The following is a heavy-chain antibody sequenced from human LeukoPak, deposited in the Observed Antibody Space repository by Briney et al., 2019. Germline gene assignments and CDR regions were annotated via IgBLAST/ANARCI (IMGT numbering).Heavy chain of an antibody. D-gene: IGHD6-6*01. V-gene: IGHV4-30-4*08. CDR2: IYYSGST. J-gene: IGHJ4*02. Sequence: WVRQAPGKGLEWIGYIYYSGSTYYNPSLKSRVTISVDTSKNQFSLKLSSVTAADTAVYYCARAEGGSSFEAFDYWGQGTLVTVSS. CDR3: ARAEGGSSFEAFDY.